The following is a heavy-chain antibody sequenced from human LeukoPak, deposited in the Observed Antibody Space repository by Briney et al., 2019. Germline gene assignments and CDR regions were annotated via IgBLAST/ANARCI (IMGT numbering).Heavy chain of an antibody. V-gene: IGHV4-61*02. CDR3: ARGAALAIDY. D-gene: IGHD2-15*01. CDR2: ISTSGST. Sequence: PSETLSLTCSVSGGSVTSGSYYWSWIPQPAGKGLEWIGRISTSGSTNYNPSLKSRVTMSLDTSKNQFSLKLNSLTAADTAVYYCARGAALAIDYWGQGALVTVSS. J-gene: IGHJ4*02. CDR1: GGSVTSGSYY.